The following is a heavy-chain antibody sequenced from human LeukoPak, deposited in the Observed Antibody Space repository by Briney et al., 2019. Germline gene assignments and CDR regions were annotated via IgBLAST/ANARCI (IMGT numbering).Heavy chain of an antibody. V-gene: IGHV3-66*01. Sequence: GGSLRLSCAASGFTFSSYAMSWVRQAPGKGLEWVSAIYSGGSTYYADSVKGRFTISRDNSKNTLYLQMNTLRAEDTAVYYCAKVAKYYYGSETYYFFEHWGQGTPVTASS. D-gene: IGHD3-10*01. CDR1: GFTFSSYA. CDR3: AKVAKYYYGSETYYFFEH. J-gene: IGHJ4*02. CDR2: IYSGGST.